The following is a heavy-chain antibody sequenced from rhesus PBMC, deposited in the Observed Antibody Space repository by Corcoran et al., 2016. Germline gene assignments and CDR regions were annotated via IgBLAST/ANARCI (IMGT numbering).Heavy chain of an antibody. Sequence: QVQLQESGPGLVKPLETLSLTCAVSGGSISSNYWSWLRQAPGKGREWIGYIYGSGSSPHYHPPLKSQVTLSVYTSKNQLSLKLSSVTAADTAVYYCARLNTVRCFDYWGQGVLVTVSS. CDR2: IYGSGSSP. CDR1: GGSISSNY. D-gene: IGHD4-23*01. CDR3: ARLNTVRCFDY. V-gene: IGHV4S11*01. J-gene: IGHJ4*01.